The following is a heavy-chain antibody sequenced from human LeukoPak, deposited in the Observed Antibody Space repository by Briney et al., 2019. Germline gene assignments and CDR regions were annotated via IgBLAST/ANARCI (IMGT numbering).Heavy chain of an antibody. Sequence: SETLSLTCTVSGGSISTTNYYWVWIRQPPGKGLERIGSIFYSGSTYYNPSLKSRVTISVDTSKDQFSLKLSSVTAADTAVYYCASLLRYSGSYYLDYWGQGTLVTVSS. J-gene: IGHJ4*02. V-gene: IGHV4-39*01. CDR3: ASLLRYSGSYYLDY. CDR1: GGSISTTNYY. CDR2: IFYSGST. D-gene: IGHD1-26*01.